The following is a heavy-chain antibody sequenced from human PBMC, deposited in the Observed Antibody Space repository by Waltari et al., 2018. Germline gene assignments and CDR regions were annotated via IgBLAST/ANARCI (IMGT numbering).Heavy chain of an antibody. CDR2: IDGRERT. CDR3: ARGGGFGRGNDAFDI. V-gene: IGHV4-34*01. D-gene: IGHD3-10*01. J-gene: IGHJ3*02. CDR1: DGSFSIYY. Sequence: QVQLQQWGAGLLKPSETLSLSCAFYDGSFSIYYWIWIRQPPRTGLEWTGEIDGRERTNAKPSLKIRVPISVDTSKNQVTLRLRSVTAADTAVYYCARGGGFGRGNDAFDIWGQGTTVTGSS.